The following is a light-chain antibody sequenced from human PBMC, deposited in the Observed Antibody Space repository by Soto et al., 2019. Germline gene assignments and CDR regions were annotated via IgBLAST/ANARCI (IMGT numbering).Light chain of an antibody. V-gene: IGLV2-23*02. CDR1: TSDVGSYNL. J-gene: IGLJ1*01. CDR2: EVT. Sequence: QSVLTQPASVSGSPGQSITISCTGTTSDVGSYNLVSWYQQHPGKAPKLMIYEVTKRPSGVSNRFSASKSGNTASLTISGLHAEDEADYYCCSYANSNTFFGTGTKVTVL. CDR3: CSYANSNTF.